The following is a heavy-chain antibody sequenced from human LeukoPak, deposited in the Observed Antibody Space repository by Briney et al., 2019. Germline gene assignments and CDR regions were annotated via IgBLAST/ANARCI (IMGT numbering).Heavy chain of an antibody. J-gene: IGHJ4*02. V-gene: IGHV1-69*13. CDR1: GYTFTSYG. Sequence: SVKVSCKASGYTFTSYGFSWVRQAPGQGLEWMGGIIPIFGTANYAQKFQGRVTITADESTSTAYMELSSLRSEDTAVYYCARGAAGDSYGYSSFDYWGQGTLVTVSS. D-gene: IGHD5-18*01. CDR3: ARGAAGDSYGYSSFDY. CDR2: IIPIFGTA.